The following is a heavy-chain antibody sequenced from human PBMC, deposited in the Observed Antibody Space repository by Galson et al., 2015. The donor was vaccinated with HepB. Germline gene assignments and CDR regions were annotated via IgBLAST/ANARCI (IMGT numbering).Heavy chain of an antibody. CDR2: ISYDGSNK. D-gene: IGHD3-22*01. V-gene: IGHV3-30*18. CDR1: GFTFSSYG. Sequence: SLRLSCAASGFTFSSYGMHWVRQAPGKGLEWVAVISYDGSNKYYADSVKGRFTISRDNSKNTLNLQMNSLRAEDTAVYYCAKYRGSDYYGSSGYYLPAPYFDYWGQGTPVTVSS. CDR3: AKYRGSDYYGSSGYYLPAPYFDY. J-gene: IGHJ4*02.